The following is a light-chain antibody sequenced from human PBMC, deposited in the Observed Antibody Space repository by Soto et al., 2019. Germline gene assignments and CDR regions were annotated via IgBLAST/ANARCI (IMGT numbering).Light chain of an antibody. J-gene: IGLJ2*01. Sequence: QSVVTQPPSTSGTPGQRVTLSCSGSGSNIGSNTVNWYQQLPGTAPKVVIHSNDQRPSGVPDRFSGSKSGTSASLAISGLQSEDEADYYCEAWDDSLSGPVFGGGTKLTVL. V-gene: IGLV1-44*01. CDR2: SND. CDR3: EAWDDSLSGPV. CDR1: GSNIGSNT.